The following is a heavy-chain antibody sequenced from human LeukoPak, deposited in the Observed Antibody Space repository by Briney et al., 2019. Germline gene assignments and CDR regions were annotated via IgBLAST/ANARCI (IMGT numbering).Heavy chain of an antibody. CDR1: GGTFSSYA. D-gene: IGHD4-17*01. CDR2: FIPIFGTA. CDR3: ARDRNDYGDYGD. J-gene: IGHJ4*02. V-gene: IGHV1-69*13. Sequence: ASVKVSCKASGGTFSSYAISWVRQAPGQGLEWMGGFIPIFGTANYAQKFQGRVTITADESTSTAYMELSSLRSEDTAVYYCARDRNDYGDYGDWGQGTLVTVSS.